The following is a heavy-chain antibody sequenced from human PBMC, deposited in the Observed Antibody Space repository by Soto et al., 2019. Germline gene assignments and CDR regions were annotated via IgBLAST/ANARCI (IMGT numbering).Heavy chain of an antibody. D-gene: IGHD3-16*01. CDR3: TRSITGYSAADT. Sequence: EVQLMESGGGLVQPGGSLRLSCAASGFTFTSYWMHWVRQAPGKGLVWVSRINSDGSSTVYVDSVKGRFTISRDNAKNTLYVQMNSLRAADTAVYYCTRSITGYSAADTWGKGTLVTVSS. CDR2: INSDGSST. CDR1: GFTFTSYW. J-gene: IGHJ5*02. V-gene: IGHV3-74*01.